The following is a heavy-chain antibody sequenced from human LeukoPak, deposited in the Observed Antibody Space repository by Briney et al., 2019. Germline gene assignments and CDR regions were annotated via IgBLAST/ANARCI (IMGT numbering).Heavy chain of an antibody. V-gene: IGHV3-74*01. Sequence: GGSLRLSCEASGFTLSRNWMHWVRQAPGKGLVRVSRINGDGRSTSYADSVKGRFTISRDNAKNTLYLQMNSLRLEDTAVYYCAKHPGGFTGIVNYYYMDVWGEGTTVTVSS. CDR1: GFTLSRNW. CDR2: INGDGRST. D-gene: IGHD3-16*02. J-gene: IGHJ6*03. CDR3: AKHPGGFTGIVNYYYMDV.